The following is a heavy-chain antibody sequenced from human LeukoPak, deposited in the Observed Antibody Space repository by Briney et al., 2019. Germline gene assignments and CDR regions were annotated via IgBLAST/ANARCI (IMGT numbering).Heavy chain of an antibody. Sequence: PSETLSLTCTVSGGSVSSDSYYWSWIRQPPGKGLEWIGCISYSGSTNYNPSLRSRVTISADTSKKQFSLKLRSVTAADTAVYYCARHTADYYYYGMDVWGQGTTVTVSS. J-gene: IGHJ6*02. CDR3: ARHTADYYYYGMDV. D-gene: IGHD2-2*02. V-gene: IGHV4-61*01. CDR2: ISYSGST. CDR1: GGSVSSDSYY.